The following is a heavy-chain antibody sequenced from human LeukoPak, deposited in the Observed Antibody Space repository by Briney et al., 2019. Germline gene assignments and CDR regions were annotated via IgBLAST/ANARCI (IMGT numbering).Heavy chain of an antibody. J-gene: IGHJ5*02. CDR1: GYTFTTYH. V-gene: IGHV1-46*01. CDR2: FDPSGGGS. D-gene: IGHD3-3*01. CDR3: TRGFWSGYFGHHTWFDP. Sequence: ASVKVSCKASGYTFTTYHIHWVRQAPGQGLEWMGVFDPSGGGSIYAQKFQDRVNMTRDTSTTTVYLELSSLKIEDTAVYFCTRGFWSGYFGHHTWFDPWGQGTLVTVSS.